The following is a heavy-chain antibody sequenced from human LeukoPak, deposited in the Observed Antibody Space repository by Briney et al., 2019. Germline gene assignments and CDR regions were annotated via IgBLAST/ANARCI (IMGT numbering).Heavy chain of an antibody. Sequence: PGGSLRLSCAASGFTFSDYPMNWVRQAPGKGLEWVAVVSSDGATQYYADSVKGRFTISRDNPKNTLFLQWNSLQADDTAVYFCARGDSSGIFDPWGQGTLVTVSS. V-gene: IGHV3-30*17. J-gene: IGHJ5*02. CDR2: VSSDGATQ. CDR3: ARGDSSGIFDP. D-gene: IGHD6-19*01. CDR1: GFTFSDYP.